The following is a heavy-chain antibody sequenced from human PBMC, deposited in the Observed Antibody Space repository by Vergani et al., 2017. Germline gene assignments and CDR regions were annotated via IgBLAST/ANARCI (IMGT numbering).Heavy chain of an antibody. V-gene: IGHV3-23*01. CDR1: GFTFSTYA. J-gene: IGHJ4*02. D-gene: IGHD1-1*01. CDR3: VKDAVCHDNFFDS. Sequence: EVQLLESGGSLKQPGGSVRLSCAASGFTFSTYAMPWVRQAPGKGLDWVSALTGGVGSTYYAYSFKGRFIISRDNSRDTLYLQMNSLTPEDTATYYCVKDAVCHDNFFDSWCQGTLVIVSS. CDR2: LTGGVGST.